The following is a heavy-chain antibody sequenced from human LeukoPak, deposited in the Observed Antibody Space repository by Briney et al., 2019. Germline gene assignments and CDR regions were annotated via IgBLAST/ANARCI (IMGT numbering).Heavy chain of an antibody. Sequence: ASVKVSCKASGYTFTSYDINWVRQAPGQGLEWMGGIIPIFGTANYAQKFQGRVTITADESTSTAYMELSSLRSEDTAVYYCARDSTGATLYNWFDPWGQGTLVTVSS. CDR3: ARDSTGATLYNWFDP. D-gene: IGHD1-26*01. CDR2: IIPIFGTA. CDR1: GYTFTSYD. J-gene: IGHJ5*02. V-gene: IGHV1-69*13.